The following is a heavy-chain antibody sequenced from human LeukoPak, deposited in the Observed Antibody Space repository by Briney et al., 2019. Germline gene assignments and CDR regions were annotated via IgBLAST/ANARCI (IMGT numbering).Heavy chain of an antibody. D-gene: IGHD6-13*01. CDR1: GYTLTGYY. J-gene: IGHJ4*02. Sequence: ASVKVSCKASGYTLTGYYMHWVRQAPGQGLEWMEWINPNSGGTNYAQKFQGWVTMTRDTSISTAYMELSRLRSDDTAVYYCARGRRIFYSSSWYPFFDYWGQGTLVTVSS. CDR2: INPNSGGT. CDR3: ARGRRIFYSSSWYPFFDY. V-gene: IGHV1-2*04.